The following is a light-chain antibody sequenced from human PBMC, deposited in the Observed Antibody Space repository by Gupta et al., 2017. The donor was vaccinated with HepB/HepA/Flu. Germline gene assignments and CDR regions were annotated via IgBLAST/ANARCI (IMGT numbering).Light chain of an antibody. Sequence: DIVLRQCPATLSSSPGERATLSCRASESVSGSYLAWYQQKPGQAPRLLIYGASSRATGIPDRFSGSGSGTDFTLTISGLEPEDFAVYYCQQYGSSRGLTFGGGTKVDIK. V-gene: IGKV3-20*01. CDR1: ESVSGSY. CDR3: QQYGSSRGLT. CDR2: GAS. J-gene: IGKJ4*01.